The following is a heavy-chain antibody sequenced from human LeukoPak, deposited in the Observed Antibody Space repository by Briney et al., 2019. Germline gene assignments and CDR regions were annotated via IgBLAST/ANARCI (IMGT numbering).Heavy chain of an antibody. J-gene: IGHJ4*02. Sequence: GGSLRLSCAASGFTFSSYAMHWVRQAPGKGLEWVAVISYDGSNKYYADSVKGRFTISRDNSKNTLYLQMNSPRAEDTAVYYCAKDPDCTSGVCYTFFDYWGQGTLVTVSS. V-gene: IGHV3-30*04. CDR1: GFTFSSYA. D-gene: IGHD2-8*01. CDR2: ISYDGSNK. CDR3: AKDPDCTSGVCYTFFDY.